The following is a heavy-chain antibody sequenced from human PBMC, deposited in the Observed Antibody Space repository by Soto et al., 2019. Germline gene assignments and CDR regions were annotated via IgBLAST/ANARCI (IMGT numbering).Heavy chain of an antibody. CDR3: ARTGGYYDILTGYYTL. J-gene: IGHJ4*02. D-gene: IGHD3-9*01. CDR1: GFTFSSYG. CDR2: IWYDGSNK. V-gene: IGHV3-33*01. Sequence: GGSLRLSCAASGFTFSSYGMHWVRQAPGKGLEWVAVIWYDGSNKYYADSVKGRFTISRDNSKNTLYLQMNSLRAEDTAVYYCARTGGYYDILTGYYTLWGQGTLVTVSS.